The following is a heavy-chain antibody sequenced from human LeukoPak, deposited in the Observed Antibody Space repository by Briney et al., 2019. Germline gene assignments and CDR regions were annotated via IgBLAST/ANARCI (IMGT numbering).Heavy chain of an antibody. CDR2: VNHSGST. J-gene: IGHJ4*02. CDR1: GGSFSGYY. Sequence: PSETLSLTCAVYGGSFSGYYWSWIRQPPGKGLEWIGEVNHSGSTNYNPSLKSRVTISVDTSKNQFSLKLSSVTAADTAVYYCARGRRYGDYADYWGQGTLVTVSS. CDR3: ARGRRYGDYADY. D-gene: IGHD4-17*01. V-gene: IGHV4-34*01.